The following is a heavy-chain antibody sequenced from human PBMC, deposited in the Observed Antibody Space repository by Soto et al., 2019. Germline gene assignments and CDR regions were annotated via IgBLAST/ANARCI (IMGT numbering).Heavy chain of an antibody. D-gene: IGHD3-9*01. V-gene: IGHV1-8*01. CDR3: ARGPVLRYFDWLLQTSDYYYGMDV. Sequence: ASVKVSCKASGYTFTSYDINWVRQATGQGLEWMGWMNPNSGNTGYAQKFQGRVTMTRNTSISTAYMELSGLRSEDTAVYYCARGPVLRYFDWLLQTSDYYYGMDVWGQGTTVTVSS. CDR2: MNPNSGNT. J-gene: IGHJ6*02. CDR1: GYTFTSYD.